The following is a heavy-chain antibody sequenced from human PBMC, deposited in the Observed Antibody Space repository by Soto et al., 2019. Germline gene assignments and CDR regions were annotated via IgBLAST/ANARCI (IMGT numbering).Heavy chain of an antibody. Sequence: LRLSCAASGFTFSSYAMHWVRQAPGKGLEWVAVISYDGSNKYYADSVKGRFTISRDNSKNTLYLQMNSLRAEDTAVYYCAREIGSSWYGCFDYWGQGTLVTVSS. CDR1: GFTFSSYA. D-gene: IGHD6-13*01. V-gene: IGHV3-30-3*01. CDR3: AREIGSSWYGCFDY. J-gene: IGHJ4*02. CDR2: ISYDGSNK.